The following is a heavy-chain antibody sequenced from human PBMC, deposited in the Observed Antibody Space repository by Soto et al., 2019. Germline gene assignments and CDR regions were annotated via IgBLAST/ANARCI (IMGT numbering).Heavy chain of an antibody. CDR2: ISAYNGNT. J-gene: IGHJ6*02. D-gene: IGHD2-15*01. CDR3: ARENCSGGSCYGWYYYYYGMDV. V-gene: IGHV1-18*01. CDR1: GYTFTSYG. Sequence: GASVKVSCKASGYTFTSYGISWVRQAPGQGLEWMGWISAYNGNTNYAQKLQGRVTMTTDTSTSTAYMELRSLRSDDTAVYYCARENCSGGSCYGWYYYYYGMDVWGQGTTVTVSS.